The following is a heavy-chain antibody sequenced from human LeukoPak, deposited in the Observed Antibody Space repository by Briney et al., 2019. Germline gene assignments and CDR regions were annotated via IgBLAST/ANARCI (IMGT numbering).Heavy chain of an antibody. J-gene: IGHJ4*02. V-gene: IGHV3-11*04. CDR1: GFTFSDYY. D-gene: IGHD6-13*01. CDR2: ISSSGSTI. Sequence: KPGGSLRLSCAASGFTFSDYYMSWIRQAPGKGLEWVSYISSSGSTIYYADSVKGRFTISRDNSKNTLYLQMNSLRAEDTAVYYCAKDPRWYTHFDYWGQGTLVTVSS. CDR3: AKDPRWYTHFDY.